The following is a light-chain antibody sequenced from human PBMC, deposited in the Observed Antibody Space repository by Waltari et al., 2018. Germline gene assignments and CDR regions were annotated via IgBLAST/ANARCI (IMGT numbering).Light chain of an antibody. V-gene: IGLV8-61*01. Sequence: QTVVTQEPSLSVSPGGTVTLTCALSSGPLSRTSYVSWYLQTPGQPPRTLMYKANIRSSGVPDRFSGSSLGNKAALTITGAQADDESDYYCLVYMGSGIWVFGGGTKLTVL. J-gene: IGLJ3*02. CDR3: LVYMGSGIWV. CDR2: KAN. CDR1: SGPLSRTSY.